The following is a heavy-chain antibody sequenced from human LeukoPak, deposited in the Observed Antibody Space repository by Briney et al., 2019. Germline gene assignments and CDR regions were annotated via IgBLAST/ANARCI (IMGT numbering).Heavy chain of an antibody. Sequence: SETLSLTCTVSGGSISSSSYYWSWIRQPPGKGLEWIGYIYYSGSTNYNPSLKSRVTISLDTSKNQFSLKLSSVTAADTAVYYCARVRGSGSYYYFDYWGQGTLVTVSS. J-gene: IGHJ4*02. D-gene: IGHD3-10*01. CDR1: GGSISSSSYY. CDR2: IYYSGST. CDR3: ARVRGSGSYYYFDY. V-gene: IGHV4-61*05.